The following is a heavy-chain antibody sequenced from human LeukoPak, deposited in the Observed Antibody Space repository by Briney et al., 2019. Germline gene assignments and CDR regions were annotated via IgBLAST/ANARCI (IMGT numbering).Heavy chain of an antibody. CDR2: INHSGST. CDR1: GGSFSGYY. V-gene: IGHV4-34*01. D-gene: IGHD3-22*01. J-gene: IGHJ4*02. Sequence: SETLSLTCAVYGGSFSGYYWSWIRQPPGKGLEWIGEINHSGSTNYNPSLKSRATISVDTSKNQFSLKLSSVTAADTAVYYCARAPPAYYDSSLRYFDYWGQGTLVTVSS. CDR3: ARAPPAYYDSSLRYFDY.